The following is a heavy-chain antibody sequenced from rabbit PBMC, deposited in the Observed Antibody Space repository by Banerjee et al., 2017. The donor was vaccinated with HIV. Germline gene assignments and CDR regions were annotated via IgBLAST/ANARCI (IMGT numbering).Heavy chain of an antibody. CDR1: GFSFSGRYY. CDR3: ARVAGSSYY. D-gene: IGHD8-1*01. Sequence: QSLEESGGDLVKPGASLTVTCTASGFSFSGRYYMCWVRQAPGKGLEWIGCIATISGRTDYASWAKGRFTISRTSSTVTLQMTSLTAADTATYFCARVAGSSYYWGPGTLVTVS. CDR2: IATISGRT. J-gene: IGHJ2*01. V-gene: IGHV1S40*01.